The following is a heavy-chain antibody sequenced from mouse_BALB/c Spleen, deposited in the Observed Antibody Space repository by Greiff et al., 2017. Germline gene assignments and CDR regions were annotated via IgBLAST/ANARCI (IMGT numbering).Heavy chain of an antibody. Sequence: EVQLVESGPSLVKPSQTLSLTCSVTGDSITSGYWNWIRKFPGNKLEYMGYISYSGSTYYNPSLKSRISITRDTSKNQYYLQLNSVTTEDTATYYCARWGTGTRDFDYWGQGTTLTVSS. CDR2: ISYSGST. CDR1: GDSITSGY. J-gene: IGHJ2*01. CDR3: ARWGTGTRDFDY. D-gene: IGHD4-1*01. V-gene: IGHV3-8*02.